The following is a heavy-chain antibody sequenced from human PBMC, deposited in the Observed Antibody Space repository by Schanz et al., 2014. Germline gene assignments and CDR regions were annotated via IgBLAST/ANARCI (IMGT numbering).Heavy chain of an antibody. CDR3: ARYGFRKFGVVYGLAV. CDR1: GFPFVASY. D-gene: IGHD3-3*01. Sequence: QVQLLESGGGLFKPGGSLGLSCAGSGFPFVASYMTWIRQAPGKGLEWISYVSSYDTSVSYADSVKGRFTISRDNAKNSVYLQMNSLRVEDTAVYYCARYGFRKFGVVYGLAVWGQGTTVTVS. V-gene: IGHV3-11*01. CDR2: VSSYDTSV. J-gene: IGHJ6*02.